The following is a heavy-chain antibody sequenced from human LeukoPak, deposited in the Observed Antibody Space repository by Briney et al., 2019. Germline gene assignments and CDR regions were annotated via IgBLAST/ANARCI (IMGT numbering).Heavy chain of an antibody. CDR2: TYYRSKWYD. D-gene: IGHD4-23*01. CDR1: GDSVSSNTAA. CDR3: ARAVKLDFDC. Sequence: SQTLSLTCAISGDSVSSNTAAWNWIRQSPSRGLEWLGRTYYRSKWYDDYAESVKSRITINPDTSENQFSLQLNSVTPEDTAVYYCARAVKLDFDCWGQGTLVTVSS. J-gene: IGHJ4*02. V-gene: IGHV6-1*01.